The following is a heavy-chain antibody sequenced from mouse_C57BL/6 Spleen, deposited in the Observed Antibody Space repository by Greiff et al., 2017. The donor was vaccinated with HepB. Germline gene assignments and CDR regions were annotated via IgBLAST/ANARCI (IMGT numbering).Heavy chain of an antibody. V-gene: IGHV1-61*01. CDR2: IYPSDSET. CDR1: GYTFTSYW. Sequence: QVQLQQPGAELVRPGSSVKLSCKASGYTFTSYWMDWVKQRPGQGLEWIGNIYPSDSETHYNQKFKDKATLTVDKSSSTAYMQLSSLTSEDSAVYYCASLIYYGNWNYFDYWGQGTTLTVSS. CDR3: ASLIYYGNWNYFDY. D-gene: IGHD2-1*01. J-gene: IGHJ2*01.